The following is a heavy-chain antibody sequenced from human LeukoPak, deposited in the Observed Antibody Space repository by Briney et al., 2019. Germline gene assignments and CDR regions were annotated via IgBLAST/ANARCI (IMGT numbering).Heavy chain of an antibody. Sequence: GGSLRLSCAAAGFTFSSYWMHWVRQAPGKGLVWVSRINSDGSSTNYADSVKGRFTISRDNAKNTLYLHMGNLRPEDTALYYCLKDLTGVGDHWGQGTLVTVSS. J-gene: IGHJ4*02. D-gene: IGHD2-8*02. V-gene: IGHV3-74*01. CDR2: INSDGSST. CDR1: GFTFSSYW. CDR3: LKDLTGVGDH.